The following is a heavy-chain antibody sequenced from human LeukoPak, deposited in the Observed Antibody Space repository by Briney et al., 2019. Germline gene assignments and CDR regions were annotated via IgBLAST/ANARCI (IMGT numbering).Heavy chain of an antibody. CDR1: GFTFNNYW. D-gene: IGHD6-13*01. CDR3: LAGYYDYYMDV. J-gene: IGHJ6*03. CDR2: TNTHGTSA. Sequence: GGSLRLSCAASGFTFNNYWMHWVRQAPGKGLVWVARTNTHGTSANYADSVKGRFIISRDNANNTLYLQMNGLRDEDTGVYYALAGYYDYYMDVWGKGTTVTVSS. V-gene: IGHV3-74*01.